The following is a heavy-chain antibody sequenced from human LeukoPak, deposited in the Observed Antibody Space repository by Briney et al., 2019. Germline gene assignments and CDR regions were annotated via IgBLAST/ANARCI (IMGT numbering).Heavy chain of an antibody. D-gene: IGHD6-19*01. V-gene: IGHV4-4*07. CDR1: GGSISSYY. CDR2: IYTSGST. CDR3: ARDSSGWWGYYYYMDV. J-gene: IGHJ6*03. Sequence: SETLSLTCTVSGGSISSYYWSWIRQPAGNGLEWIGRIYTSGSTNYNPSLKSRVTMSVDTSKNQFSLKLSSVTAADTAVYYCARDSSGWWGYYYYMDVWGKGTTVTVSS.